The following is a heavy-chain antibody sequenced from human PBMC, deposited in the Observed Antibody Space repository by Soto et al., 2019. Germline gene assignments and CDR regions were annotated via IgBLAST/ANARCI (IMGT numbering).Heavy chain of an antibody. Sequence: PVGSLRLSCAASGFTFSSYAMSWVRQAPGKGLEWVSAISGSGGSTYYADSVKGRFTISRDNSKNTLYLQMNSLRAEDTAVYYCAKEVVPAANYYYYYGMDVWGQGTTVTVSS. CDR1: GFTFSSYA. D-gene: IGHD2-2*01. J-gene: IGHJ6*02. CDR3: AKEVVPAANYYYYYGMDV. V-gene: IGHV3-23*01. CDR2: ISGSGGST.